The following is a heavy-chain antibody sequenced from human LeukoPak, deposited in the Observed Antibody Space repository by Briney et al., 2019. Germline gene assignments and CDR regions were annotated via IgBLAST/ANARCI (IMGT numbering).Heavy chain of an antibody. CDR1: GFTFSSYG. CDR2: IRYDGSNK. J-gene: IGHJ4*02. Sequence: GGSLRLSCAASGFTFSSYGKHWVRQAPGKGLEWVAFIRYDGSNKYHADSVKGRFTISRDNSKNTLYLQMNSLRAEDTAVYYCAIHPPYYDILTGADYWGQGTLVTVSS. D-gene: IGHD3-9*01. CDR3: AIHPPYYDILTGADY. V-gene: IGHV3-30*02.